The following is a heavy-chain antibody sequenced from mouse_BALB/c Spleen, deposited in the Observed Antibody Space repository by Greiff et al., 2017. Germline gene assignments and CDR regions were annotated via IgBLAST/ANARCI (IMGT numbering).Heavy chain of an antibody. CDR3: AREGDGFAY. V-gene: IGHV3-6*02. CDR2: ISYDGSN. CDR1: GYSIPSGYY. J-gene: IGHJ3*01. Sequence: EVQLVESGPGLVKPSQSLSLTCSVTGYSIPSGYYWNWIRQFPGNKLEWMGYISYDGSNNYNPSLKNRISITRDTSKNQFFLKLNSVTTEDTATYYCAREGDGFAYWGQGTLVTVSA.